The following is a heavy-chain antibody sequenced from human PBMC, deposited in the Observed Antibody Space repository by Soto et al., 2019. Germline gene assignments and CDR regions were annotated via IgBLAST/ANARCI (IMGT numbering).Heavy chain of an antibody. Sequence: QVHLVQSGAEVKKPGSSVKVSCKASRGTFGNYAVSWVRQAPGQGLEWMGGIMPVFGTVNYAQRLQDRVTITAVKFTNTAYMELSSLRSEDTAVYYCARVSVPGIYGEDVWGQGTTVTVSS. D-gene: IGHD3-10*01. V-gene: IGHV1-69*06. J-gene: IGHJ6*02. CDR2: IMPVFGTV. CDR1: RGTFGNYA. CDR3: ARVSVPGIYGEDV.